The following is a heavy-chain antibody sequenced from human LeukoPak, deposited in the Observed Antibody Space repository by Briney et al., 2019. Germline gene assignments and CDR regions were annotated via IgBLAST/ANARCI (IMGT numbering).Heavy chain of an antibody. D-gene: IGHD1-26*01. CDR3: ARGFGGLSGIEDY. CDR1: GFTFSSYG. J-gene: IGHJ4*02. V-gene: IGHV3-30*03. CDR2: ISYDGSNK. Sequence: PGGSLRLSCAASGFTFSSYGMHWVGQAPGKGLEGVAVISYDGSNKYSADSGQGRFTISRDNSKNTLYLQMNSLRAEETAVYYCARGFGGLSGIEDYWGQGTLVTVSS.